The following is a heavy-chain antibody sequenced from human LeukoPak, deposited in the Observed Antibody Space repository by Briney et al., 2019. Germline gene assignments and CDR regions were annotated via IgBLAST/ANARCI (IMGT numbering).Heavy chain of an antibody. D-gene: IGHD3-22*01. Sequence: SETLSLTCTVSGGSISSSSYYWGWIRQPPGKGLVWIGSIYYSGRTYYNPSLKSRVTLSVDTSNNQFSLKLSSVTAADTAVDYCARTYYYDSSGYSSYYLDYWGQGTLVTVSS. CDR1: GGSISSSSYY. CDR2: IYYSGRT. J-gene: IGHJ4*02. V-gene: IGHV4-39*07. CDR3: ARTYYYDSSGYSSYYLDY.